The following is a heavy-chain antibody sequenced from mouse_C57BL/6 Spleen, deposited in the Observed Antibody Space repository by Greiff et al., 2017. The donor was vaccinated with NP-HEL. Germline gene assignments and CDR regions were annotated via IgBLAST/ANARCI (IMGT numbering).Heavy chain of an antibody. CDR3: ARSIDSSGYEDMDY. V-gene: IGHV1-80*01. CDR1: GYAFSSYW. J-gene: IGHJ4*01. Sequence: QVQLQQSGAELVKPGASVKISCKASGYAFSSYWMNWVKQRPGKGLEWIGQIYPGDGDTNYNGKFKGKATLTADKSSSTAYMQLSSLTSEDSAVYFCARSIDSSGYEDMDYWGQGTSVTVSS. D-gene: IGHD3-2*02. CDR2: IYPGDGDT.